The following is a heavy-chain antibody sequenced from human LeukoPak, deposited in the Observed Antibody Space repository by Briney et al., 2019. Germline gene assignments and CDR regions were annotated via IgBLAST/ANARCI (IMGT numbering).Heavy chain of an antibody. Sequence: GGSLRLSCATSGFTFSAYGMDWVRQAPGKGLEWISHISSSSSSIHYADSVRGRITISRDNAKNSLYLQMNSLRAEDTAVYYCARDNYYMDVWGKGTTVTVSS. CDR1: GFTFSAYG. J-gene: IGHJ6*03. V-gene: IGHV3-48*01. CDR2: ISSSSSSI. CDR3: ARDNYYMDV.